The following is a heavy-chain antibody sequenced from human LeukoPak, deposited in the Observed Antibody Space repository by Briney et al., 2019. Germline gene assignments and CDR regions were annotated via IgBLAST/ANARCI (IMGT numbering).Heavy chain of an antibody. CDR2: VNRDGSET. V-gene: IGHV3-7*03. CDR1: GFALSSHW. CDR3: ARNNGMDV. J-gene: IGHJ6*02. Sequence: GGSPRLSRAASGFALSSHWMTWVRQVPGRGPEWVANVNRDGSETYYLDSVKGRFTISKDNAKNSLYLQMNSLRAEDTALYHCARNNGMDVWGQGTTVIVSS.